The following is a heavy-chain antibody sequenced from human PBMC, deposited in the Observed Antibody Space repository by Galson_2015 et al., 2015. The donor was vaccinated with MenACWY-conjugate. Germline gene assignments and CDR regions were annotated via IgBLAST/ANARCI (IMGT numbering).Heavy chain of an antibody. J-gene: IGHJ1*01. CDR2: IDWDDDK. D-gene: IGHD1-1*01. CDR1: GFSLSTSGVC. CDR3: ARIRYVPGTRHAGYFQH. Sequence: PALVKPTQTLTLTCTFSGFSLSTSGVCVSWIRQFPGKALEWLARIDWDDDKYYSTSLKTRLTISKDTPKNQVVLTMTNMDPVDTATYYCARIRYVPGTRHAGYFQHWGQGTLVTVSS. V-gene: IGHV2-70*11.